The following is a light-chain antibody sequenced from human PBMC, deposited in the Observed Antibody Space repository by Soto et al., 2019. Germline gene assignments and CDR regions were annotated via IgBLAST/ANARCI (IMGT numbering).Light chain of an antibody. V-gene: IGLV1-40*01. CDR2: ENN. CDR3: QSYDSSLSGYV. CDR1: SSNIGAGYE. Sequence: QPVLTQPPSVSEAPGQRGTISCTGSSSNIGAGYEAHWYQQVPGTAPKLLIYENNNRPSVVPDRFSGSKSGTSASLAITGLQAEDEAEYYCQSYDSSLSGYVFGTGTKLTVL. J-gene: IGLJ1*01.